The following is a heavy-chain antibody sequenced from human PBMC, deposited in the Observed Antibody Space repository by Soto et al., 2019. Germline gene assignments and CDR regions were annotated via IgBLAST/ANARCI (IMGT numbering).Heavy chain of an antibody. CDR2: IIPIVETP. CDR1: GGTFNSYD. D-gene: IGHD3-22*01. Sequence: ASVKVSCKASGGTFNSYDINWVRQAPGQGLEWMGGIIPIVETPKYAQKFQGRVTITADESTNTVYMELSSLRSEDTAMYYCARLSRPNYYDTSGCFQHDWFDFWTQGSLVTVSS. J-gene: IGHJ5*01. CDR3: ARLSRPNYYDTSGCFQHDWFDF. V-gene: IGHV1-69*13.